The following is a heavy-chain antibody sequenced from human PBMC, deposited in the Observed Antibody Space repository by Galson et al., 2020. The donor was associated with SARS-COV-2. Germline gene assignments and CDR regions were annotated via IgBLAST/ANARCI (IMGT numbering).Heavy chain of an antibody. CDR3: ARGMMYSSPLH. Sequence: SVKVSCKTSGGPFSSYTINWVRQAPGHGLEWMGAIMPIFGTPNYALKFQGRLTITADASTSTAYMELSSLKSADTAKYYCARGMMYSSPLHWGQGTLVSVSS. CDR2: IMPIFGTP. CDR1: GGPFSSYT. D-gene: IGHD6-13*01. J-gene: IGHJ4*02. V-gene: IGHV1-69*13.